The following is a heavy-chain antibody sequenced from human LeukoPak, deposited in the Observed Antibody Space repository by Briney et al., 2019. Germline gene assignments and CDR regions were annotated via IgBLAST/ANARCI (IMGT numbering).Heavy chain of an antibody. CDR3: ARVSGYSSSWHPYYFDY. D-gene: IGHD6-13*01. V-gene: IGHV4-4*02. Sequence: PSETLSLTCAVSGGSISSSNWWSWVRQPPGKGLEWIGEIYHSGSTNYNPSLKSRVTISVDKSKNQFSLKLSSVTAADTAVYYCARVSGYSSSWHPYYFDYWGQGTLVTVSS. CDR2: IYHSGST. CDR1: GGSISSSNW. J-gene: IGHJ4*02.